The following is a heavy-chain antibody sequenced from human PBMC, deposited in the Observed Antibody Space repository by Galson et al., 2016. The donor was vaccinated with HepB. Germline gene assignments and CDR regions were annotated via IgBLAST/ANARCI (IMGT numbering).Heavy chain of an antibody. V-gene: IGHV3-30*18. Sequence: SLRLSCAGSGFHLNDYDIYWVRQAPGKGLEWVALISYDGSYEHFADSVKGRLTMSRDSSKNTVYLHMNNLRSEDTAVYFCAKDYAHSGSDLQLLGDHYFDLWGRGTLVTVSS. CDR3: AKDYAHSGSDLQLLGDHYFDL. CDR2: ISYDGSYE. CDR1: GFHLNDYD. D-gene: IGHD1-26*01. J-gene: IGHJ2*01.